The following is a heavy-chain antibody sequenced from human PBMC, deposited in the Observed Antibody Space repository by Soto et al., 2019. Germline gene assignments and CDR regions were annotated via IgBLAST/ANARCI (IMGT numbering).Heavy chain of an antibody. V-gene: IGHV1-69*13. CDR3: ARGANYYGSGSYAGMDV. Sequence: GASVKVSCKASGYTFTSYDINWVRQATGQGLEWMGGIIPNFGTASYAQKFQGRVTITADESTSTAYMELSSLRSEDTAVYYCARGANYYGSGSYAGMDVWGQGTTVTVSS. CDR1: GYTFTSYD. J-gene: IGHJ6*02. CDR2: IIPNFGTA. D-gene: IGHD3-10*01.